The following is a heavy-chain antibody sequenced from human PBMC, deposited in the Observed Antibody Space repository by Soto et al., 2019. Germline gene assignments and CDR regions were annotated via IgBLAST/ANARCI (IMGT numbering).Heavy chain of an antibody. J-gene: IGHJ6*02. CDR2: IYYSGST. D-gene: IGHD3-3*01. Sequence: SETLSLTCTVSGGSISSGGYYWSWIRQHPGKGLEWIGYIYYSGSTYYNPSLKSRVTISVDTSKNQFSLKLSSVTAADTAVYYCARSSTALTNMDVWGQGTTVTVSS. CDR1: GGSISSGGYY. V-gene: IGHV4-31*03. CDR3: ARSSTALTNMDV.